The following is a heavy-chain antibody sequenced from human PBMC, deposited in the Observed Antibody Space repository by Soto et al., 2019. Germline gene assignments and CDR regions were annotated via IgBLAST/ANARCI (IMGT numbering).Heavy chain of an antibody. J-gene: IGHJ4*02. D-gene: IGHD3-16*01. CDR1: GFTFGSRA. CDR2: ITDNGGDS. Sequence: EVQLLVSGGDLVQPGGSLRLSCVASGFTFGSRAMSWVRQAPGEGLEWVSTITDNGGDSKSADSVRGRFAISRDNSKNILYLQMNSLRAEALDIYYCAGGAEDSYRGSRIFDFWGQGTLVSVSS. V-gene: IGHV3-23*01. CDR3: AGGAEDSYRGSRIFDF.